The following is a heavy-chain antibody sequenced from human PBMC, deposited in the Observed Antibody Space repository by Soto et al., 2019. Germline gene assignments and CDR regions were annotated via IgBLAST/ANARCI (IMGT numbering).Heavy chain of an antibody. D-gene: IGHD3-16*01. V-gene: IGHV1-2*04. CDR3: ARGVIRGSRYYYMDV. J-gene: IGHJ6*03. CDR2: INPNSGGT. CDR1: GYTFTGYY. Sequence: ASVKVSCKASGYTFTGYYMHWVRQAPGQGLEWMGWINPNSGGTNYAQKFQGWVTMTRDTSISTAYMELIRLRSDDTAVYYCARGVIRGSRYYYMDVWGKGTTVTVSS.